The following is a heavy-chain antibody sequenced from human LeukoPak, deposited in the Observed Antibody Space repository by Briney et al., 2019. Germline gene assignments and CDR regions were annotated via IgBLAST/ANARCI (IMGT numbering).Heavy chain of an antibody. CDR2: IIPIFRTT. J-gene: IGHJ5*02. CDR1: GGTFSSYA. Sequence: ASVKVSCKASGGTFSSYAISWVRQAPGQGLEWMGGIIPIFRTTNYAQKFQGRVTITADESTSTAYMELSSLRSEDTAVYYCARVPTIYCSSTSCYFFGPWGQGTLVTVSS. CDR3: ARVPTIYCSSTSCYFFGP. D-gene: IGHD2-2*01. V-gene: IGHV1-69*13.